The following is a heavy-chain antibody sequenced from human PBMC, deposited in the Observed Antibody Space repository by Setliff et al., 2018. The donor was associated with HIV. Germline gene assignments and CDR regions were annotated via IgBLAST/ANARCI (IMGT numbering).Heavy chain of an antibody. CDR3: ARDPWLLGASAGGDNWLDP. CDR1: GGSISSSSYY. D-gene: IGHD1-26*01. V-gene: IGHV4-39*07. Sequence: SETLSLTCTVSGGSISSSSYYWGWIRQPPGKGLEWIGSIYYRGSTYYNPSLKSRVAMSIDTSKNEVSLRLKSVTAADTAIYYCARDPWLLGASAGGDNWLDPWGQGTLVTVSS. J-gene: IGHJ5*02. CDR2: IYYRGST.